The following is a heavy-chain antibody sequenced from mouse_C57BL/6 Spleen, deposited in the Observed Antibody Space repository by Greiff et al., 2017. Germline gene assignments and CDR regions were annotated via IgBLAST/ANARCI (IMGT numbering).Heavy chain of an antibody. CDR1: GFNFTDYY. D-gene: IGHD2-12*01. Sequence: EVQLQQSGAELVQPGASVKLSCTASGFNFTDYYMYWVQQRTEQGLEWIGRFDPEDGDTKYAPKFQGKDTITADTSSNSTYLELSSLTSENTGVYYFASPRDRGYYSILDYRGQGTTLPFSS. V-gene: IGHV14-2*01. CDR2: FDPEDGDT. CDR3: ASPRDRGYYSILDY. J-gene: IGHJ2*01.